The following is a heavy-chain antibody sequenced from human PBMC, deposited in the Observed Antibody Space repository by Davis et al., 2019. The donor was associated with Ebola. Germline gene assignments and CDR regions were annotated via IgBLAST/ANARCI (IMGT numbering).Heavy chain of an antibody. CDR3: ARVVTRGWFEY. CDR2: INHSGST. V-gene: IGHV4-34*01. Sequence: SQTLSLTCAVYGGSFRGYYWSWIRQPPGKGLEWIGEINHSGSTNYNPSLKSRVTISVDTSKNQFSLKLSSVTAADTAVYYCARVVTRGWFEYWGQGTLVTVSS. CDR1: GGSFRGYY. J-gene: IGHJ5*01.